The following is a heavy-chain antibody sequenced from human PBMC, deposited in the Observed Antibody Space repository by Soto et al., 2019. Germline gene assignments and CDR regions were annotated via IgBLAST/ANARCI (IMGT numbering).Heavy chain of an antibody. Sequence: ASVKVSCKASGYTFTSYAMHWVRQAPGKGLEYVSAISSNGGSTYYADSVKGRFTISRDNSKNTLYLQMSSLRAEDTAVYYCVKTLQYSYGLPHWGQGTLVTVSS. D-gene: IGHD5-18*01. V-gene: IGHV3-64D*06. CDR2: ISSNGGST. J-gene: IGHJ4*02. CDR1: GYTFTSYA. CDR3: VKTLQYSYGLPH.